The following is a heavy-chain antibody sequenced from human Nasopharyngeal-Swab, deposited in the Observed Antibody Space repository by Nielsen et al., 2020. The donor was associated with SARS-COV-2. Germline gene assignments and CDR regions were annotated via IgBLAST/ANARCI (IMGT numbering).Heavy chain of an antibody. V-gene: IGHV5-51*01. J-gene: IGHJ4*02. CDR3: ATGRGLAHFDY. CDR1: GYSFTSYW. Sequence: GGSLRLSCKGSGYSFTSYWIGWVRQMPGKGLEWMGIIYPGDSETRYSPSFQGQVTISADKSISTAYLQWSSLKASDTAMYYCATGRGLAHFDYWGQGTLVTVSS. D-gene: IGHD6-19*01. CDR2: IYPGDSET.